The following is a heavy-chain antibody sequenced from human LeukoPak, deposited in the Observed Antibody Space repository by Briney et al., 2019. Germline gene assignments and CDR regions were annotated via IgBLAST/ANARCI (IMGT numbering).Heavy chain of an antibody. CDR2: IKSKTDGGTT. Sequence: GGSLRLSCAASGFTFSNAWMSWVRQAPGKGLEWVGRIKSKTDGGTTDYAAPVKGRFTISRDDSKNTLYLQMNSLKTEDTAVYYCTTEAHRGYSYGYYYFDYWGQGTLVTVSS. J-gene: IGHJ4*02. D-gene: IGHD5-18*01. CDR1: GFTFSNAW. CDR3: TTEAHRGYSYGYYYFDY. V-gene: IGHV3-15*01.